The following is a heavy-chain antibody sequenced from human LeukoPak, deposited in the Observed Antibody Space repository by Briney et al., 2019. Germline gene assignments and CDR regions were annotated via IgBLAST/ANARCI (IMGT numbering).Heavy chain of an antibody. J-gene: IGHJ4*02. D-gene: IGHD2/OR15-2a*01. CDR1: GFTFSNAW. CDR2: IKSKTDGGTT. CDR3: CSID. Sequence: GGSLRLSCAASGFTFSNAWMTWVRQAPGKGLEWVGHIKSKTDGGTTAYAAPVKGRFTISREDSRYTVYLQLNSLKIEDTAVYYCCSIDWGQGTLVTVSS. V-gene: IGHV3-15*01.